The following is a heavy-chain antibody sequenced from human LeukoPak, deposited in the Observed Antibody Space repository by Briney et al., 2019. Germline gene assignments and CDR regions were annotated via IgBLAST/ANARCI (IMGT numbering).Heavy chain of an antibody. D-gene: IGHD3-22*01. CDR3: AKGSSAYYYEC. Sequence: PGGSLRLSCAASGFTFNNFAMSWVRQAPGKGLEWVSSIDYSGSTTYYADSVKGRFTISRDSSRDTLYLQVNSLRAEDTAIYYCAKGSSAYYYECWGQGTLVTVSP. V-gene: IGHV3-23*01. J-gene: IGHJ4*02. CDR2: IDYSGSTT. CDR1: GFTFNNFA.